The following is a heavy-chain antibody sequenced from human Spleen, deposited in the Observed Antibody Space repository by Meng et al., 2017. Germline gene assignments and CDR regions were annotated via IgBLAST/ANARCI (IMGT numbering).Heavy chain of an antibody. Sequence: GESLKISCAASGFTFSDYYMSWIRQAPGKGLEWVSRIHSDGRNTSLADSVKGRFTISRDHAKKTLYLQMNRLTADDTAVYYYGRDLGGIFAYWGQGTLVTVSS. J-gene: IGHJ4*02. CDR3: GRDLGGIFAY. V-gene: IGHV3-74*01. D-gene: IGHD3-16*01. CDR2: IHSDGRNT. CDR1: GFTFSDYY.